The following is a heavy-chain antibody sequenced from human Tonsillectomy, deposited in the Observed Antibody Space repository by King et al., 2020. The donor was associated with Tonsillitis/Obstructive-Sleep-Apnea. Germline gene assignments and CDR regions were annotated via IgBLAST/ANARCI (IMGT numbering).Heavy chain of an antibody. Sequence: QLQESGPGLVKPSETLSLTCTVSGGSISTYYWNWIRQPPEKGLEWIGYIYFSGTTNYNPSLRSRVTMSVDTSKIPISLQLSSVTAADTAVYYCARHRGGGNWHFHYWGQGTLVTVSS. CDR1: GGSISTYY. V-gene: IGHV4-59*08. J-gene: IGHJ4*02. D-gene: IGHD1-1*01. CDR2: IYFSGTT. CDR3: ARHRGGGNWHFHY.